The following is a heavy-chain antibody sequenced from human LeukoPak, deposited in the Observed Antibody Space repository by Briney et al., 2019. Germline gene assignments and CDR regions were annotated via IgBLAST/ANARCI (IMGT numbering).Heavy chain of an antibody. J-gene: IGHJ4*02. CDR3: AKLGGYYDFWSGYGYFDY. CDR1: GFTFISYG. CDR2: IYSGGST. D-gene: IGHD3-3*01. Sequence: GGSLRLSCAASGFTFISYGMSWVRQAPGKGLEWVSVIYSGGSTYYADSVKGRFTISRDNSKNTLYLQMNSLRAEDTAVYYCAKLGGYYDFWSGYGYFDYWGQGTLVTVSS. V-gene: IGHV3-66*04.